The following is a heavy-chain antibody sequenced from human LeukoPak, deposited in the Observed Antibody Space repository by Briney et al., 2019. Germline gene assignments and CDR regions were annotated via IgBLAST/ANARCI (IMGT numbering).Heavy chain of an antibody. V-gene: IGHV1-18*01. CDR1: GYTFTSYG. CDR3: ARVRVVVVPAAYYFDY. D-gene: IGHD2-2*01. J-gene: IGHJ4*02. CDR2: ISAYNGNT. Sequence: GASVKVSCKASGYTFTSYGISWGRQSPGQGLEWMGWISAYNGNTNYAQKLQGRVTMTTDTSTSTAYMELRSLRSDDTAVYYCARVRVVVVPAAYYFDYWGQGTLVTVSS.